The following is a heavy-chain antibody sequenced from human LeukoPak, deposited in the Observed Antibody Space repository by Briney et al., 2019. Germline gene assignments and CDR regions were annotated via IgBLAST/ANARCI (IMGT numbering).Heavy chain of an antibody. CDR2: VSSHGKDG. V-gene: IGHV3-30*01. J-gene: IGHJ4*02. CDR3: TRDAYNFNDFDY. CDR1: EFIFSDYA. Sequence: GGSLRLSCEVTEFIFSDYAMHWVRQAPGKGLEWLASVSSHGKDGFYADSVRGRSTISRGNFKNTLYLQIDSLRPDDTAIYYCTRDAYNFNDFDYWGQGTLVTVSS. D-gene: IGHD5-24*01.